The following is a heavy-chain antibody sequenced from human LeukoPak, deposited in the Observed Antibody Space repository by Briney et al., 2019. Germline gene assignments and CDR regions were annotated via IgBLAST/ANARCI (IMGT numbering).Heavy chain of an antibody. CDR2: IYHTGTT. D-gene: IGHD2-2*02. V-gene: IGHV4-38-2*02. CDR1: GYSISRGYY. Sequence: PSETLSLTCTVFGYSISRGYYWAWIRQPPGKGLEWIGSIYHTGTTDYNPSLKSRVTISVDTSKNQFSLKLSSVTAADTAVYYCASQQFQLPYYWGQGSLVTVSS. CDR3: ASQQFQLPYY. J-gene: IGHJ4*02.